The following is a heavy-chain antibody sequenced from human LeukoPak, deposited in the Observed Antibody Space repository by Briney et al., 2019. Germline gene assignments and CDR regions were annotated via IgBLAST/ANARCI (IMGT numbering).Heavy chain of an antibody. CDR1: GGSFSGYY. CDR2: INHSGST. Sequence: KPSETLSLTCAVYGGSFSGYYWSWIRQPPGKGLEWIGEINHSGSTNYNPSLKSRVTISVDTSKNQFSLKLSSVTAADTAVYYCARKTTVTYYYYYMDVWGKGTTVTISS. D-gene: IGHD4-17*01. J-gene: IGHJ6*03. CDR3: ARKTTVTYYYYYMDV. V-gene: IGHV4-34*01.